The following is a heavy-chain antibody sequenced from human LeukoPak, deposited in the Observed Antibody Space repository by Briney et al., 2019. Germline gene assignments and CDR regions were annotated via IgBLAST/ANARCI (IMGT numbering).Heavy chain of an antibody. J-gene: IGHJ6*02. CDR1: GYTFTSYG. Sequence: ASVKVSCKASGYTFTSYGISWVRQAPGQGLEWMGWISAYNGNTNYAQKLQGRVTMTTDTSTGTAYMELRSLRSDDTAVYYCAAIRFLEWLDPYYYYGMDVWGQGTTVTVSS. D-gene: IGHD3-3*01. CDR2: ISAYNGNT. CDR3: AAIRFLEWLDPYYYYGMDV. V-gene: IGHV1-18*01.